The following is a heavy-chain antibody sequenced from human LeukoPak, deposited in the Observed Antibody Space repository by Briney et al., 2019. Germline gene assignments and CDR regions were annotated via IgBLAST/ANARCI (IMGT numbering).Heavy chain of an antibody. CDR2: IKLSGGGK. D-gene: IGHD5-24*01. CDR1: GFTFSSFW. J-gene: IGHJ4*02. V-gene: IGHV3-7*01. CDR3: ARDADGHFDS. Sequence: PGGSLRLSCAASGFTFSSFWMNWVRQPPGKGLEWVAHIKLSGGGKDYAGSVKGRFTISRDDAKNSVYLEINSLRAEDTAVYYCARDADGHFDSWGQGTLVTVSS.